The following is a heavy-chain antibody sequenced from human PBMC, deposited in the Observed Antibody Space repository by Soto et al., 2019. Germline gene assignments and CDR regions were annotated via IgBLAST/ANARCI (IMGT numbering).Heavy chain of an antibody. CDR3: AGREVDPLGY. D-gene: IGHD1-26*01. CDR2: ISYDGSNK. CDR1: GFTFSSYG. J-gene: IGHJ4*02. Sequence: QVQLVESGGGVVQPGRSLRLSCAASGFTFSSYGMHWVRQAPGKGLEWVAVISYDGSNKYYADSVKGRFTISRDNSKNALYLQMNGLRADDRAVYYCAGREVDPLGYWGPGNLVNGS. V-gene: IGHV3-30*03.